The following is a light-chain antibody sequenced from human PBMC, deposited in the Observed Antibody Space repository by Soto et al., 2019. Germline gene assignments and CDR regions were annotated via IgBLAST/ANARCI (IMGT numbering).Light chain of an antibody. CDR2: KAS. Sequence: DIHMTQSPSTLSASVGDSFTITCRASQSISSWLAWYQQKPGKAPKLLIYKASSLQIGVPSRFSGSGSGTEFTLTISSLQPDDFATYYCQHYNSYSEAFGQGTNVDIK. CDR3: QHYNSYSEA. CDR1: QSISSW. J-gene: IGKJ1*01. V-gene: IGKV1-5*03.